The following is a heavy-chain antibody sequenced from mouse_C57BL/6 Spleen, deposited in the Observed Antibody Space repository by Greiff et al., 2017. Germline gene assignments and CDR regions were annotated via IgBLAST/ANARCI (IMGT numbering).Heavy chain of an antibody. CDR1: GYTFPSYW. Sequence: QVQLQQPGAELVKPGASVTLSCKASGYTFPSYWMHWVKQRPGQGLEWIGMIHPNSGSTNYNEKFKSKATLTVDKSSSTAYMQLSSLTSEDSAVYYCATAYGYDRRLDYWGQGTTLTVSS. J-gene: IGHJ2*01. D-gene: IGHD2-2*01. CDR3: ATAYGYDRRLDY. V-gene: IGHV1-64*01. CDR2: IHPNSGST.